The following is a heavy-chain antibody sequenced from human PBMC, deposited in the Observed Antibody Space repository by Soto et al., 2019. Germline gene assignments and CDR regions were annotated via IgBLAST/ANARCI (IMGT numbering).Heavy chain of an antibody. D-gene: IGHD1-26*01. Sequence: QVQLVQSGAEVREPGASVKVSCKASGYSFTSLDITWVRQTTGQGLEWMGWMQPSSGRTGYAQKFQGRVTMTRDTSINTAYMELSSLTSYDTAFYYCARGVTAGVDYWGQGTLVTVSS. J-gene: IGHJ4*02. CDR2: MQPSSGRT. CDR3: ARGVTAGVDY. CDR1: GYSFTSLD. V-gene: IGHV1-8*01.